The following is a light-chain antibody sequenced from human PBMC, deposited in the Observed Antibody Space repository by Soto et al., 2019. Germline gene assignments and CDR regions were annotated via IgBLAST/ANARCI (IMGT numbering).Light chain of an antibody. CDR3: SSYTTIKTVV. CDR2: EVS. J-gene: IGLJ2*01. CDR1: SSDIGTYKY. Sequence: QSVLTQPASVSGSPGQSITMACTGTSSDIGTYKYVSWFQQHPGKAPKLIIFEVSNRPSGISDRFSGYKSANTAYLTISGVQPEDEADYHCSSYTTIKTVVFGGGTK. V-gene: IGLV2-14*01.